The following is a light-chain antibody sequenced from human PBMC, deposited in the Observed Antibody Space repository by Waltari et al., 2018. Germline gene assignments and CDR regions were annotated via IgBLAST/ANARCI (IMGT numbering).Light chain of an antibody. V-gene: IGKV3-11*01. J-gene: IGKJ3*01. CDR3: QQRSNT. CDR1: QSVSSY. Sequence: EIVLTHSPATLSLSPGERATLSCRASQSVSSYLAWYQQKPGQAPRLLIYDASNRATGIPARFSGSGSGTDFTLTISSLEPEDFAVYYCQQRSNTFGPGTKVDIK. CDR2: DAS.